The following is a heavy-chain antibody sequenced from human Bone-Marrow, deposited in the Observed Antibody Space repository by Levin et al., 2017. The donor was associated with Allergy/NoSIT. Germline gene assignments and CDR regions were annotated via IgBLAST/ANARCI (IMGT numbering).Heavy chain of an antibody. V-gene: IGHV4-61*01. D-gene: IGHD3-10*01. Sequence: SSETLSLTCTVSGGSVTSDYDYWIWIRQPPGKGLEYIGQISYRQSTNYNPSLKSRITISADTSKNQFSLKLTSVTAANTAGYYCTRGRYRYYDSGNYYNTREYYYMYVWVHGTTVVVSS. CDR3: TRGRYRYYDSGNYYNTREYYYMYV. CDR2: ISYRQST. J-gene: IGHJ6*03. CDR1: GGSVTSDYDY.